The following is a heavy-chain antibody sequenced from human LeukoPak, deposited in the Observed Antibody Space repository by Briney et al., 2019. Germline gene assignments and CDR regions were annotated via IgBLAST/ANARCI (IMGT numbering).Heavy chain of an antibody. CDR1: GFTFSSYA. CDR2: ISSSCANT. D-gene: IGHD3-3*01. CDR3: AKEKRPRITIFGVIITNWFDP. J-gene: IGHJ5*02. V-gene: IGHV3-23*01. Sequence: PGGSLRLSCAASGFTFSSYAMNWVRQAPGKGLEWVSGISSSCANTDYAHSVKGRFTISRDNSNNTLYLHMNSLRAEDTAVYYCAKEKRPRITIFGVIITNWFDPWGQGTLVTVSS.